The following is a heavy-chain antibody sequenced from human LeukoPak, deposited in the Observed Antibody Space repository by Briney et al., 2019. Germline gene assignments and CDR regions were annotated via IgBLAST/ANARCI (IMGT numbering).Heavy chain of an antibody. Sequence: SETLSLTCTVSGGSISSSSYYWGWIRQPPGKGLVWVGCIYYSGSTYYNPSLKSRVTISVDTSKNQFSLKLSSVTAADTAVYYCARAYPPYYYDSSGRLNWFDPWGQGTLVTVSS. CDR2: IYYSGST. J-gene: IGHJ5*02. V-gene: IGHV4-39*07. CDR3: ARAYPPYYYDSSGRLNWFDP. CDR1: GGSISSSSYY. D-gene: IGHD3-22*01.